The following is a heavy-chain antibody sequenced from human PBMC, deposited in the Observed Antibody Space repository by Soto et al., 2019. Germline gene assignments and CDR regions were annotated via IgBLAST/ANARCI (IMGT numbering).Heavy chain of an antibody. J-gene: IGHJ4*02. CDR1: GYTFTSYY. D-gene: IGHD4-17*01. Sequence: ASVKVSCKASGYTFTSYYMHWVRQAPGQGLEWMGIINPSGGSTSYAQKFQGRVTMTRDTSTSTVYMELSSLRSEDTAVYYCARAGYGGNSGPEFDYWGQGTLVTVSS. CDR3: ARAGYGGNSGPEFDY. V-gene: IGHV1-46*01. CDR2: INPSGGST.